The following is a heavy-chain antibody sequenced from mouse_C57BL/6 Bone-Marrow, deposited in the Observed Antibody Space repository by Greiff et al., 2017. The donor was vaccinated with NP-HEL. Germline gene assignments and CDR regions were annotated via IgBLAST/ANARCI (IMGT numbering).Heavy chain of an antibody. Sequence: DVHLVESGEGLVKPGGSLKLSCAASGFTFSSYAMSWVRQTPEKRLEWVAYISSGGDYINYADTVKGRFTISRDNARNTLYLQMSSLKSEDTAMYYCTRDNGNYFCWYFDVWGTGTTVTVSS. V-gene: IGHV5-9-1*02. CDR1: GFTFSSYA. D-gene: IGHD2-1*01. J-gene: IGHJ1*03. CDR2: ISSGGDYI. CDR3: TRDNGNYFCWYFDV.